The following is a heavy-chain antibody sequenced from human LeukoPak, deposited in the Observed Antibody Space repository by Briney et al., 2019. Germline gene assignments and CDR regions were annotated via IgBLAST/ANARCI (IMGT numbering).Heavy chain of an antibody. D-gene: IGHD5-12*01. CDR3: ARHKRSGYDPWPFDY. J-gene: IGHJ4*02. V-gene: IGHV5-51*01. Sequence: GESLKISCKGSGYSFTSYWIGWVRQMPGKGLEWMGIIYPGDSGTRYSPSFQGQVTISADKTISTAYLQWSSLKASDTAMYYCARHKRSGYDPWPFDYWGQGTLVTVSS. CDR1: GYSFTSYW. CDR2: IYPGDSGT.